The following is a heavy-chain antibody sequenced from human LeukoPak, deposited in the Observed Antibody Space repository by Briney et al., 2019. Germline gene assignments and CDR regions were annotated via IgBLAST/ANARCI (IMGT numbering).Heavy chain of an antibody. CDR1: GGSFSGYY. CDR2: INHSGST. V-gene: IGHV4-34*01. J-gene: IGHJ3*02. CDR3: ARVRIAAAGDAFDI. Sequence: SETLSLTCAVYGGSFSGYYWSWIRQPPGKGLEWIGGINHSGSTNYNPSLKSRVTISVDTSKNQFSLKLSSVTAADTAVYYCARVRIAAAGDAFDIWGQGTMVTVSS. D-gene: IGHD6-13*01.